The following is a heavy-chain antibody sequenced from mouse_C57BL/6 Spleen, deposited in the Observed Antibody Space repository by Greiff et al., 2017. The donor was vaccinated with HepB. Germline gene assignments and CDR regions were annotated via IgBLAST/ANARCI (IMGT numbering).Heavy chain of an antibody. CDR1: GYSITSGYY. J-gene: IGHJ1*03. Sequence: EVQLQESGPGLVKPSQSLSLTCSVTGYSITSGYYWNWIRQSPGNKLEWMGYISYDGSNNYNPSLKNRISITRDTSKNQCFLKLNSVTTEDTATYYCARGNYYGSSYEDWYFDVWGTGTTVTVSS. CDR3: ARGNYYGSSYEDWYFDV. D-gene: IGHD1-1*01. V-gene: IGHV3-6*01. CDR2: ISYDGSN.